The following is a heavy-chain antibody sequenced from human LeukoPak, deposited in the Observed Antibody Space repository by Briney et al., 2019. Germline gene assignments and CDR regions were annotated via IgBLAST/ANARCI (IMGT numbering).Heavy chain of an antibody. CDR1: GGSVSSGPYY. J-gene: IGHJ4*02. Sequence: PSQTLSLTCTVSGGSVSSGPYYWSWIRQPPGEGLEWIGWENNYNVSLKSRVIISVDRSKNQFSLTFISVTAADTAVYFCARETPERYRGSYFGYWGQGTLVTVSS. CDR2: EN. V-gene: IGHV4-30-2*01. CDR3: ARETPERYRGSYFGY. D-gene: IGHD5-12*01.